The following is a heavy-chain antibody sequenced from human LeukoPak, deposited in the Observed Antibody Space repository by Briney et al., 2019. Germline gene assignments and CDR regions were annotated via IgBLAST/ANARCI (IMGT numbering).Heavy chain of an antibody. V-gene: IGHV3-7*01. D-gene: IGHD1-1*01. CDR3: ASGTTGTPGDY. Sequence: GGSLRLSCAASGFTFSSYWMSWFRQAPGKGLEWVANINQDGSEKYYVDSVKGRFTISRDNAKNSLYLQMNSLRAEDTAVYYCASGTTGTPGDYWGQGTLVTVSS. J-gene: IGHJ4*02. CDR2: INQDGSEK. CDR1: GFTFSSYW.